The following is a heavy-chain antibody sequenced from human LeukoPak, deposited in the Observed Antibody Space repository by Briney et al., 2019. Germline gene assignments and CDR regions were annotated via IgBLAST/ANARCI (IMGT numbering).Heavy chain of an antibody. CDR3: ARAAGSGSYYYRANGMDV. D-gene: IGHD3-10*01. CDR1: GGSISSGGYY. J-gene: IGHJ6*02. CDR2: IYYSGST. Sequence: SETLSLTCTVSGGSISSGGYYWSWIRQHPGKGLEWIGYIYYSGSTYYNPSLKSRVTISVDTSKNQFSLKLCSVTAADTAVYYCARAAGSGSYYYRANGMDVWGQGTTVTVSS. V-gene: IGHV4-30-4*08.